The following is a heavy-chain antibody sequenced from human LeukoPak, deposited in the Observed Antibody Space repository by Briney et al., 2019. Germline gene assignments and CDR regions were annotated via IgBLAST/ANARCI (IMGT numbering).Heavy chain of an antibody. J-gene: IGHJ4*02. V-gene: IGHV3-33*01. D-gene: IGHD5-12*01. CDR3: ARPRGYSGYDDY. CDR1: RFTFSSYG. Sequence: GESLKISCVASRFTFSSYGMHWVRQAPGKGLEWVAVIWSDGSNNYYADSVKGRFTISRDNSKNTLYLQMNSLRAEDTAVYYCARPRGYSGYDDYWGQGTLVTVSS. CDR2: IWSDGSNN.